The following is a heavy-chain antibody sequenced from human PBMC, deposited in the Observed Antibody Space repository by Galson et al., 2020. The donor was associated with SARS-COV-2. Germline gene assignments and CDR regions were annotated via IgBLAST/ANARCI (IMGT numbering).Heavy chain of an antibody. V-gene: IGHV2-70*11. Sequence: SGPTLVKPPQTLTLTCTFSGFSLSTSGMCVSWIRQPPGKALEWLARIDWDDDKYYSTSLKTRLTISKDTSKNQVVLTMTNMDPVDTATYYCARVYCGYVALDYWGQGTLVTVSS. CDR1: GFSLSTSGMC. CDR3: ARVYCGYVALDY. CDR2: IDWDDDK. J-gene: IGHJ4*02. D-gene: IGHD5-12*01.